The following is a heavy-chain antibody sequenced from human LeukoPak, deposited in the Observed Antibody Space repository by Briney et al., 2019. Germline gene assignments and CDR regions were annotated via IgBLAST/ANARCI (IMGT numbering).Heavy chain of an antibody. J-gene: IGHJ4*02. D-gene: IGHD5-24*01. V-gene: IGHV4-59*01. Sequence: SETLSLTCTVSSGSISIYYWSWIRQPPGKGLEWIGYIYYSGSTNYNPSLKSRVTISVDTSKNQFSLKLSSVTAADTAVYYCARSGRWLQLEGFDYWGQGTLVTVSS. CDR2: IYYSGST. CDR3: ARSGRWLQLEGFDY. CDR1: SGSISIYY.